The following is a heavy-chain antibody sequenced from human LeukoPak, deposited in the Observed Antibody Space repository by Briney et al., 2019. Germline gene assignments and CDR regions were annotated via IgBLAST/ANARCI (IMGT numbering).Heavy chain of an antibody. V-gene: IGHV3-30*14. CDR2: ISYDGSNK. CDR3: ARGSGSYYDTRQIDY. D-gene: IGHD3-10*01. CDR1: GFTFSSYA. Sequence: PGGSLRLSCAASGFTFSSYAMHWVRQAPGKGLEWVAVISYDGSNKYYADSVKGRFTISRDNSKNTLYLQMNSLRAADTAVYYCARGSGSYYDTRQIDYWGQGTLVTVSS. J-gene: IGHJ4*02.